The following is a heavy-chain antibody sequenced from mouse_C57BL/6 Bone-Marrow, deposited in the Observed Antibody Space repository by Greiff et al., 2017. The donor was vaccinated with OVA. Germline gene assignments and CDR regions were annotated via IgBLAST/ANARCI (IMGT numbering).Heavy chain of an antibody. J-gene: IGHJ3*01. CDR1: GYTFTSYG. CDR2: IYPRSGNT. V-gene: IGHV1-81*01. D-gene: IGHD2-4*01. CDR3: ARSYDDYDWFAY. Sequence: VQLQQSGAELARPGASVKLSCKASGYTFTSYGISWVKQRTGQGLEWIGEIYPRSGNTYYNEKFKGKATLTADKSSSTAYMELRSLTSEDSAVYFCARSYDDYDWFAYWGQGTLVTVSA.